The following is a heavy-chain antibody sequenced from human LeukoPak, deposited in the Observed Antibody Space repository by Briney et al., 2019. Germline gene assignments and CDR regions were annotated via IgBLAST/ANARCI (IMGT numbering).Heavy chain of an antibody. D-gene: IGHD3-10*01. CDR1: GFTVINNY. CDR2: IYAGGTT. J-gene: IGHJ6*02. CDR3: ARDQLAMLRGVVVTTWGMDV. Sequence: PGGSLRLSCAASGFTVINNYMSWVRQAPGKGLEWVSVIYAGGTTYYADSVKGRFTISRGNSKNTLYLQMNSLIAEDTAVYYCARDQLAMLRGVVVTTWGMDVWGQGTTVTVSS. V-gene: IGHV3-66*01.